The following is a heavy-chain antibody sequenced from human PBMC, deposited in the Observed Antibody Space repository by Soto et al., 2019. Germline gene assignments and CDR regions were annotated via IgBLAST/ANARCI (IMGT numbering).Heavy chain of an antibody. V-gene: IGHV1-18*01. CDR1: GYTITIYG. CDR3: ARDSSGYDY. CDR2: ISAYNGNT. Sequence: ASVNVSCQTSGYTITIYGISWVRQAPGQGLEWMGWISAYNGNTNYAQKLQGRVTMTTDTSTSTAYMELRSLRSDDTAVYYCARDSSGYDYWGQGTPVTVSS. D-gene: IGHD3-22*01. J-gene: IGHJ4*02.